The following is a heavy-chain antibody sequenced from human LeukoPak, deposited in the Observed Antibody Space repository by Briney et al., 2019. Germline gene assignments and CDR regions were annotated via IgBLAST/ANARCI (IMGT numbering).Heavy chain of an antibody. CDR2: INWNGGST. J-gene: IGHJ4*02. CDR3: ARDRDYYDSSGYYFEIDY. CDR1: GFTFDDYG. V-gene: IGHV3-20*04. Sequence: GGSLRLSCAASGFTFDDYGMSWFRKPPGKGLDWFSVINWNGGSTGYADSVKGRFTISRDNAKNSLYLQMNSLRAEDTALYYCARDRDYYDSSGYYFEIDYWGQGTLVTVSS. D-gene: IGHD3-22*01.